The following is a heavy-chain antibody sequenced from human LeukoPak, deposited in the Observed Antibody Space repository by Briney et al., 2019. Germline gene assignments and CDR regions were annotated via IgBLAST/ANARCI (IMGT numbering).Heavy chain of an antibody. CDR3: AKTRGYYYDSSGYPQRAFDI. D-gene: IGHD3-22*01. CDR1: GFTFSSYG. V-gene: IGHV3-30*18. Sequence: GGSLRLSCAASGFTFSSYGMHWVRQAPGKGLEWVAVISYDGSNKHYADSVKGRFTISRDNSKNTLYLQMNSLRAEDTAVYYCAKTRGYYYDSSGYPQRAFDIWGQGTMVTVSS. J-gene: IGHJ3*02. CDR2: ISYDGSNK.